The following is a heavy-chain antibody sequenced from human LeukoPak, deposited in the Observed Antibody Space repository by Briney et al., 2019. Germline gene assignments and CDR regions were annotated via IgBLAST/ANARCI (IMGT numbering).Heavy chain of an antibody. CDR2: INHSGST. V-gene: IGHV4-34*01. J-gene: IGHJ6*03. CDR1: GGSFSGYY. D-gene: IGHD3-3*01. Sequence: SETLSLTCAVYGGSFSGYYWSWIRQPPGKGLEWIGEINHSGSTNYNPSLKSRVTISVDTSKNQFSLKLSSVTAADTAVYYCARGPFLDVRYYDFWRGHYYYMDVWGKGTTVTASS. CDR3: ARGPFLDVRYYDFWRGHYYYMDV.